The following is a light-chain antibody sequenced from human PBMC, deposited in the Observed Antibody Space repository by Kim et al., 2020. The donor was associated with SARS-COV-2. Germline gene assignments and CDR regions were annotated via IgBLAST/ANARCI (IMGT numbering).Light chain of an antibody. CDR2: GAS. J-gene: IGKJ5*01. Sequence: APGAIATLSCRASQSVSSSYLAWYQQKPGQAPRLLIYGASSRATGIPDRFSGSGSGTDFTLTISRLEPEDFAVYSCQQYGSSPITFGLGTRLEIK. CDR3: QQYGSSPIT. CDR1: QSVSSSY. V-gene: IGKV3-20*01.